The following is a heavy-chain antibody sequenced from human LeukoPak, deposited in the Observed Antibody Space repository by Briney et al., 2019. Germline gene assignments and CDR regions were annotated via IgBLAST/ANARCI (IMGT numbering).Heavy chain of an antibody. CDR3: ARVLGGLVTSSYYYGMDV. CDR1: GGSISSSSYY. D-gene: IGHD3/OR15-3a*01. Sequence: SETLSLTCTVSGGSISSSSYYWGWIRQPPGKGLEWIGSIYYSGSTYYNPSLKSRVTISVDTSKNQFSLKLSSVTAADTAVYYCARVLGGLVTSSYYYGMDVWGQGTTVTVSS. V-gene: IGHV4-39*07. CDR2: IYYSGST. J-gene: IGHJ6*02.